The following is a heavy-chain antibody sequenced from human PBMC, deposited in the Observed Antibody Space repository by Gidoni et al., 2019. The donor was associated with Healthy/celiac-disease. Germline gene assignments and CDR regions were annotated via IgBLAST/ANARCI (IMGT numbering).Heavy chain of an antibody. CDR1: GFTFSSYA. Sequence: GSLRLSCAASGFTFSSYAMSWVRQAPGKGLEWVSAISGSGGSTYYADSVKGRFTISRDNSKNTLYLQMNSLRAEETAVYYGAKPPGVHYGSGGLGDYSNGRAVWGQGTRSPSP. CDR3: AKPPGVHYGSGGLGDYSNGRAV. D-gene: IGHD3-10*01. J-gene: IGHJ6*02. CDR2: ISGSGGST. V-gene: IGHV3-23*01.